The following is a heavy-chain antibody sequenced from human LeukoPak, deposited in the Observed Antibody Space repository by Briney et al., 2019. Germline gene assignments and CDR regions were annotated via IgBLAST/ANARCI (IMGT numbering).Heavy chain of an antibody. J-gene: IGHJ4*02. V-gene: IGHV3-48*03. CDR1: GFNLSSYE. CDR2: ISPSDSTI. Sequence: GGSLRLSCAASGFNLSSYEMNWVRQTPGKGLEWVSHISPSDSTIYSADSVKGRFIISRDNAKNSLYLQMNSLRAEDTAVYSCARQRSGWSYFDCWGQGILVTVSS. CDR3: ARQRSGWSYFDC. D-gene: IGHD6-19*01.